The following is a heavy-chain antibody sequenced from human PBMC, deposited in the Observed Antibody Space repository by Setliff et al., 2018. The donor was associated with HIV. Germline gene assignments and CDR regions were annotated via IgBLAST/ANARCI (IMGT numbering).Heavy chain of an antibody. D-gene: IGHD6-19*01. CDR3: ATVAHSSALDY. CDR1: GGSISSNW. CDR2: IKSKADGGTT. J-gene: IGHJ4*02. V-gene: IGHV3-15*01. Sequence: ETLSLTCAVSGGSISSNWWSWVRQAPGKGLEWVGRIKSKADGGTTDYAAPVKDRFTISRDDSKNTLYLQMNSLKSEDTAVYYCATVAHSSALDYWGQGTLVTVSS.